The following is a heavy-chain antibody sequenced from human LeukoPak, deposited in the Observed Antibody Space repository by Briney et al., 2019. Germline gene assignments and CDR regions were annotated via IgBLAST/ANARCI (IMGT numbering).Heavy chain of an antibody. Sequence: PSETLSLTCTVSGYSISSGYYWGWIRQPPGKGLEWIGSIYHSGSTYYNPSLKSRVTISVDTSKNQFSLKLSSVTAADTAVYYCARGHDYYDSSGPTTLGDAFDIWGQGTMVTVSS. CDR2: IYHSGST. V-gene: IGHV4-38-2*02. D-gene: IGHD3-22*01. CDR1: GYSISSGYY. J-gene: IGHJ3*02. CDR3: ARGHDYYDSSGPTTLGDAFDI.